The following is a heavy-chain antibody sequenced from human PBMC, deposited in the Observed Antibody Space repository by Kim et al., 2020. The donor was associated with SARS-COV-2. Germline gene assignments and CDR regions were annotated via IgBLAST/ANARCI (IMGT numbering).Heavy chain of an antibody. D-gene: IGHD3-10*01. CDR2: ISSSGSTI. CDR3: ARPGYGSGGYGY. J-gene: IGHJ4*02. V-gene: IGHV3-48*02. Sequence: GGSLRLSCAASGFTFSGYSMNWVRQAPGKGLEWVAYISSSGSTIYYADSVKGRFTISRDNAKNSLYLQMNSLRDEDTAVYYCARPGYGSGGYGYWGQGTLVTVSS. CDR1: GFTFSGYS.